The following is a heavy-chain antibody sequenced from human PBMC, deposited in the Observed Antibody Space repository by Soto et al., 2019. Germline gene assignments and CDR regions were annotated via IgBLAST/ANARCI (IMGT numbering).Heavy chain of an antibody. Sequence: QVPLVESGGGVVQPGRSLRLSCAASGFTFSSYAMHWVRQAPGKGLEWVAVISYDGSNKYYADSVKGRFTISRDNSKTLYLKMNSLRAEDTAVYYCVRDKSPYSSGWHNRHFDYWGQGTLVTVSS. D-gene: IGHD6-19*01. V-gene: IGHV3-30-3*01. CDR1: GFTFSSYA. J-gene: IGHJ4*02. CDR3: VRDKSPYSSGWHNRHFDY. CDR2: ISYDGSNK.